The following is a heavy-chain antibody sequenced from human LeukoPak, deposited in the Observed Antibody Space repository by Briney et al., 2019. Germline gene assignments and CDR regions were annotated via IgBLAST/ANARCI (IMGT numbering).Heavy chain of an antibody. CDR1: EFTFSNYW. V-gene: IGHV3-7*01. J-gene: IGHJ4*02. D-gene: IGHD3-10*01. CDR3: AKDLDPLTNCYGSGSPCDY. CDR2: IKQDVNEK. Sequence: GGSLRLSCAASEFTFSNYWMSWVRQTPGKGLEWVAHIKQDVNEKYYVDSVKGRFTISRDNSKNTLYLQMNSLRAEDTAVYYCAKDLDPLTNCYGSGSPCDYWGQGTLVTVSS.